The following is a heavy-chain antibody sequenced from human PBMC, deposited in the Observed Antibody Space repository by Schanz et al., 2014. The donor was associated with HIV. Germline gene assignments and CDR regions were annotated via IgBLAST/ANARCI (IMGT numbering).Heavy chain of an antibody. CDR2: IWYDGSNK. Sequence: QEQLVESGGGVVQPGRSLRLSCVASGFNFNSYGMHWVRQAPGKGLEWVALIWYDGSNKIYADSVKGRFTISRDNSKNTLYLQMNSLRPEDTAVYYCARGQPLVQRWFDPWGQGTLVTVSS. J-gene: IGHJ5*02. CDR1: GFNFNSYG. D-gene: IGHD6-13*01. V-gene: IGHV3-33*08. CDR3: ARGQPLVQRWFDP.